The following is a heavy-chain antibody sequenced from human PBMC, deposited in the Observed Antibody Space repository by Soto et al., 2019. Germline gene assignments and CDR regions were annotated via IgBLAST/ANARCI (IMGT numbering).Heavy chain of an antibody. CDR3: TRGGATGAGIYHFEN. Sequence: EVQLVESGGALVQPGGSLRLSCAASGFTFTTNWMHWVRQAPGKGLVWLSRINSDGTTTTYADSVKGQFTISRDNAKNTLYLQVNSLGGEDTAVYYCTRGGATGAGIYHFENWGQGTLVTVSS. D-gene: IGHD3-10*01. CDR2: INSDGTTT. J-gene: IGHJ4*02. CDR1: GFTFTTNW. V-gene: IGHV3-74*01.